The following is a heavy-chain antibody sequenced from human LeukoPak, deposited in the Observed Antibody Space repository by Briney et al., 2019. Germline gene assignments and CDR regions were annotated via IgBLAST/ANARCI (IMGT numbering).Heavy chain of an antibody. J-gene: IGHJ5*02. V-gene: IGHV4-59*01. D-gene: IGHD3-22*01. Sequence: SETLSLTCAVYGGSFSGYYWSWIGQPPGKGLEWIGYIYYSGSTNYNPSLKSRVTISVDTSKNQFSLKLSSVTAADTAVYYCAREASYYYDSSGSWFDPWGQGTLVTVSS. CDR2: IYYSGST. CDR1: GGSFSGYY. CDR3: AREASYYYDSSGSWFDP.